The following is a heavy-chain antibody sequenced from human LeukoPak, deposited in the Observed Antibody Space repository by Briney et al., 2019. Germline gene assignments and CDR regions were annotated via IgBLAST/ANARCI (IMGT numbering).Heavy chain of an antibody. CDR1: GFTFSSYG. D-gene: IGHD3-10*01. CDR3: ARDFPTYGSGMDV. CDR2: ISYDGSNK. Sequence: GRSLRLSCAASGFTFSSYGMHWVRQAPGKGLEWVAVISYDGSNKYYADSVKGRFTISRDNAKNSLYLQMNSLRAEDTAVYYCARDFPTYGSGMDVWGQGTTVTVSS. J-gene: IGHJ6*02. V-gene: IGHV3-30*03.